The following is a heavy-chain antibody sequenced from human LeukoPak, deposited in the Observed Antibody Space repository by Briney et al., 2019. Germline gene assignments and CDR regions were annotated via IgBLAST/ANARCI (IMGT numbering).Heavy chain of an antibody. CDR2: ISYSGST. CDR1: GGSMTNLY. Sequence: SETLSLTCSVSGGSMTNLYWTWIRQPPGKGLEWIGFISYSGSTTYNPSLKSRVTISLDTSKNQFSLNLGSVTGAGTAVYHCARGGPGSGYHYYLDYWGQGTLVTVSS. V-gene: IGHV4-59*01. CDR3: ARGGPGSGYHYYLDY. J-gene: IGHJ4*02. D-gene: IGHD3-22*01.